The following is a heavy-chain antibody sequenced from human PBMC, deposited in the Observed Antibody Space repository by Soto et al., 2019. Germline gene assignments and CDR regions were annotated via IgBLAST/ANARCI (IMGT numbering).Heavy chain of an antibody. CDR1: GFTFSHHA. CDR3: VKVSGYCTGGSCFSYFDY. Sequence: PGGSLRLSCSCSGFTFSHHALYWVRQPPGKGLQCVSSISGSGGNIYYAESVKGRFTISRDNSKNTLYLQMTSLSSEDSAVYYCVKVSGYCTGGSCFSYFDYWGQGTPVTVSA. V-gene: IGHV3-64D*06. D-gene: IGHD2-15*01. CDR2: ISGSGGNI. J-gene: IGHJ4*02.